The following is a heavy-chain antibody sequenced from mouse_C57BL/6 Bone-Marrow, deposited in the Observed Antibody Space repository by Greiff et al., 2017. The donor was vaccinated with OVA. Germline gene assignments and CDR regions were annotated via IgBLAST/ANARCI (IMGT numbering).Heavy chain of an antibody. CDR3: ARGCATFVLDY. V-gene: IGHV1-9*01. Sequence: VQLQQSGAELMKPGASVKLSCKASGYTFTGYWIEWVQQRPGHGLEWIGEILPGSGSTNYTEKFKGKATLTADTSSNTAYMQLSSLTSEDSAIYYCARGCATFVLDYWGQGTTVTVSS. CDR1: GYTFTGYW. J-gene: IGHJ2*01. CDR2: ILPGSGST. D-gene: IGHD1-1*01.